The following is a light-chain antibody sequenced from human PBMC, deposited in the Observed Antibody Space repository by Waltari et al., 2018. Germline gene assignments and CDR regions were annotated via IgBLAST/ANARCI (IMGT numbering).Light chain of an antibody. V-gene: IGLV1-47*01. Sequence: QSVLTQPPSASGTPGQRVTISCSGSSSNIGSNYVYWYQQLPGTAPNLLIYRNNQRPSGVPDRFSGSKTGTSASLAISGLRSEDEADYYCAAWDDSLAHVVFGGGTKLTVL. CDR1: SSNIGSNY. CDR2: RNN. CDR3: AAWDDSLAHVV. J-gene: IGLJ2*01.